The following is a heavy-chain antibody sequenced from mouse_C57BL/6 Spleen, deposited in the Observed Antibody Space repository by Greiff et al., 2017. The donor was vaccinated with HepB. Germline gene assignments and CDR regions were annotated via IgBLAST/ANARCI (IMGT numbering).Heavy chain of an antibody. CDR2: IDPETGGT. CDR3: AQDPFAY. V-gene: IGHV1-15*01. D-gene: IGHD3-2*02. J-gene: IGHJ3*01. Sequence: VQLQESGAELVRPGASVTLSCKASGYTFTDYEMHWVKQTPVHGLEWIGAIDPETGGTAYNQKFKGKAILTADKSSSTAYMELRSLTSEDSAVYYCAQDPFAYGGQGTLVTVSA. CDR1: GYTFTDYE.